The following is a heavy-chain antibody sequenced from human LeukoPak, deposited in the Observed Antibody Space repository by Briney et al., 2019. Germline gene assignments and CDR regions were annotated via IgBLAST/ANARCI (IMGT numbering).Heavy chain of an antibody. CDR3: ARGRHYYYMDV. CDR2: MNTNSGNT. Sequence: ASVQVSCKASGYTFTSYDINRVRQATGQGLEWMGWMNTNSGNTGYAHKFQSKVTITRNTSISTAYIELSSLRSEDTAVYYCARGRHYYYMDVWGKGTTVTVSS. J-gene: IGHJ6*03. CDR1: GYTFTSYD. V-gene: IGHV1-8*03.